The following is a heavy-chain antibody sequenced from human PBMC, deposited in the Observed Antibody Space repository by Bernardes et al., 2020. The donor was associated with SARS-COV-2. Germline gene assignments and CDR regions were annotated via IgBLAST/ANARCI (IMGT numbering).Heavy chain of an antibody. CDR2: INHSGST. J-gene: IGHJ4*02. D-gene: IGHD3-22*01. V-gene: IGHV4-34*01. CDR3: ARGHYYDSSGYYYVDY. CDR1: GGSFRGYY. Sequence: SETLSLTCAVYGGSFRGYYWSWIRQPPGKGLEWIGEINHSGSTNYNPSLKSRVTISVDTSKNQFSLKLSSVTAADTAVYYCARGHYYDSSGYYYVDYWGQGTLVTVSS.